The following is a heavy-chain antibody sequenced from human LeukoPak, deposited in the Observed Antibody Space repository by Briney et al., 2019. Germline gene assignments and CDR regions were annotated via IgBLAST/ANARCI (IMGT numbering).Heavy chain of an antibody. D-gene: IGHD2-2*01. CDR1: GFTVSSNY. CDR2: IYSGGST. J-gene: IGHJ6*02. V-gene: IGHV3-66*01. CDR3: ARYIGSTSPLGMDV. Sequence: GGSLRLSCAASGFTVSSNYMSWVRQAPGKGLEWVSVIYSGGSTYYADSVKGRFTISRDNSKNTLYLQMNSLRAEDTAVYYCARYIGSTSPLGMDVWGQGTTVTVSS.